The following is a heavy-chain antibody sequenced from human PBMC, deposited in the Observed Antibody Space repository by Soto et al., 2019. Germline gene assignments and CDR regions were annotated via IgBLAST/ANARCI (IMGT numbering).Heavy chain of an antibody. J-gene: IGHJ4*02. D-gene: IGHD2-2*01. CDR3: GRGQARYQLPAYFDY. CDR2: IIPILGIA. Sequence: ASVKVSCKASGGTFSSYTISWVRQAPGQGLEWMGRIIPILGIANYAQKFEGRVTITADKSTSRAYMELSSLRSEDTAVYYCGRGQARYQLPAYFDYWGQGTLVTVSS. CDR1: GGTFSSYT. V-gene: IGHV1-69*02.